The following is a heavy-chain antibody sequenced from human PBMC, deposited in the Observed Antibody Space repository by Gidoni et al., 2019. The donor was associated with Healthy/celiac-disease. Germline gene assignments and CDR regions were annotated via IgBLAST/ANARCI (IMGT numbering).Heavy chain of an antibody. CDR3: AREDMVGATNAFDI. Sequence: QVQLVQSGAEVKKPGASVKVSCQASGSTFTSYYMHWVRQPPGQGLEWMGIIHPSGGSTSYAQKFQGRVTMTRDTSTSTVYMELSSLRSEDTAVYYCAREDMVGATNAFDIWGQGTMVTVSS. D-gene: IGHD1-26*01. CDR2: IHPSGGST. V-gene: IGHV1-46*01. J-gene: IGHJ3*02. CDR1: GSTFTSYY.